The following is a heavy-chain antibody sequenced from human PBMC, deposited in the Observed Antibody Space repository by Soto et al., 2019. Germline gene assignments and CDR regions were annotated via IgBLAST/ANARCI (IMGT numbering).Heavy chain of an antibody. V-gene: IGHV3-30*18. D-gene: IGHD3-22*01. J-gene: IGHJ4*02. Sequence: QVQLVESGGGVVQPGRSLRLSCAASGFTFSSYGMHWVRQAPGKGLEWVAVISYDGSNKYYADSVKGRFTISRDNSKNTLYLQMNSLRAEDTAGYYYAKAQPYYYDSRGAYFDYRGQGTLVPVSS. CDR2: ISYDGSNK. CDR3: AKAQPYYYDSRGAYFDY. CDR1: GFTFSSYG.